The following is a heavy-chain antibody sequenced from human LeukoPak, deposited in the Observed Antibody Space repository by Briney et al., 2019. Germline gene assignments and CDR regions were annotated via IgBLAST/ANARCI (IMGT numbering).Heavy chain of an antibody. J-gene: IGHJ4*02. CDR2: ISWNSGSI. D-gene: IGHD3-22*01. Sequence: TGGSLRLSCAASGFTFDDYAMRWVRHAPGKGLEWVSGISWNSGSIGYADSVKGRFTISRDNAKNSLYLQMNSLRAEDTALYYCAKDETYDSSGYPVYWGQGTLVTVSS. V-gene: IGHV3-9*01. CDR1: GFTFDDYA. CDR3: AKDETYDSSGYPVY.